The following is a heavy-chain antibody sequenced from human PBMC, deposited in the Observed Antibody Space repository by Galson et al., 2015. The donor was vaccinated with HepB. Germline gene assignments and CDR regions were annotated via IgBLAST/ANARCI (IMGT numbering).Heavy chain of an antibody. J-gene: IGHJ6*02. CDR1: GFTFSSSD. CDR2: IWYDGSNR. V-gene: IGHV3-33*01. CDR3: ARDEIKPVYKSLLGSRMPDGMDV. D-gene: IGHD5-24*01. Sequence: SLRLSCAASGFTFSSSDMHWVRQAPGKGLEWVAVIWYDGSNRYYGDSVKGRFTISRDNSKNTLYLQMNSLRAEDTAVYYCARDEIKPVYKSLLGSRMPDGMDVWGQGTTVTVSS.